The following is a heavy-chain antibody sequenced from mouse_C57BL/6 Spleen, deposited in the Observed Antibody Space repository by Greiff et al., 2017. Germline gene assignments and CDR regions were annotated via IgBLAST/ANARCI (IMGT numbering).Heavy chain of an antibody. D-gene: IGHD1-1*01. CDR3: AESRAY. Sequence: VQLKESGGGLVKPGGSLKLSCAASGFTFSSYAMSWVRQTPEKRLEWVATISDGGSYTYYPDNVKGRFTISRDNAKNNLYLQMSHLKSEDTAMYYCAESRAYWGQGTLVTVSA. CDR1: GFTFSSYA. V-gene: IGHV5-4*01. J-gene: IGHJ3*01. CDR2: ISDGGSYT.